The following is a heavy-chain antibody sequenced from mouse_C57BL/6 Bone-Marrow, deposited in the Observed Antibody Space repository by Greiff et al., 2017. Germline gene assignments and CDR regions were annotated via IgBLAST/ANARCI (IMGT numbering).Heavy chain of an antibody. D-gene: IGHD1-1*01. J-gene: IGHJ4*01. CDR1: GFTFSDYY. V-gene: IGHV5-12*01. Sequence: DVKLQESGGGLVQPGGSLKLSCAASGFTFSDYYMYWVRQTPEKRLEWVAYISNGGGSTYYPDPVKGRFTISRDNAKNTLYLQMSRLKSEDTAMYYCARPTTVVATGAMDYWGQGTSVTVSS. CDR3: ARPTTVVATGAMDY. CDR2: ISNGGGST.